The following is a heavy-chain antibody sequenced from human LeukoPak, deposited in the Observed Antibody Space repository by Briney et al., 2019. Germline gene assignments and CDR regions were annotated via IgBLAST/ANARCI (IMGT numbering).Heavy chain of an antibody. CDR2: ISGSGGST. Sequence: GGSLRLSCAASGFTFNSYGMTWVRQAPGKGLEWVSSISGSGGSTYYADSVKGRFTISRDNAKNMVNLQMNSLRAEDTAIYYCTRDYSYAMAVWGQGTTVTVSS. J-gene: IGHJ6*02. CDR3: TRDYSYAMAV. CDR1: GFTFNSYG. D-gene: IGHD2-21*01. V-gene: IGHV3-23*01.